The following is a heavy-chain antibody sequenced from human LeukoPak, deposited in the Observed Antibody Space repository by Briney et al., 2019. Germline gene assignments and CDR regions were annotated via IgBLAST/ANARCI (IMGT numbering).Heavy chain of an antibody. CDR2: IFYTGRA. CDR1: RGSISPDH. CDR3: ARLVDGANTRVDS. V-gene: IGHV4-59*08. D-gene: IGHD4/OR15-4a*01. Sequence: SETLSLTCTVSRGSISPDHCAWIRRPPGKGLEWIGYIFYTGRARYNPSLEGRATLTVDMSKNQVSLKLRSVTAADTATYYCARLVDGANTRVDSWGQGTLVTVSS. J-gene: IGHJ4*02.